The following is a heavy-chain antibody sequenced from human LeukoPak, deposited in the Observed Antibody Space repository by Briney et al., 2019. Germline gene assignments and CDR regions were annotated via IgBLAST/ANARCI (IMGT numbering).Heavy chain of an antibody. CDR2: ISSSSSYI. D-gene: IGHD5-18*01. J-gene: IGHJ6*02. CDR1: GFTFRSYS. Sequence: GGSLRLSCAASGFTFRSYSMNWVRQAPGKGLEWVSSISSSSSYIYYADSVKGRFTISRDNAKNSLYLQMNSLRAEDTAVYYCASHTAPADGMDVWGQGTTVTVSS. CDR3: ASHTAPADGMDV. V-gene: IGHV3-21*01.